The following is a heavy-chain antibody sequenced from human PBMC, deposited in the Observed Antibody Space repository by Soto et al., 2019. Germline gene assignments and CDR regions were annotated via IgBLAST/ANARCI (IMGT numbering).Heavy chain of an antibody. D-gene: IGHD4-4*01. CDR1: GGTFSSYA. V-gene: IGHV1-69*13. CDR2: IIPIFGTA. CDR3: ASTTVTTLYYYYGMDV. J-gene: IGHJ6*02. Sequence: ASVKVSCKASGGTFSSYAISWVRQAPGQGLEWMGGIIPIFGTANYAQKFQGRVTITADESTSTAYMELSSLRSEDTAVYYCASTTVTTLYYYYGMDVWGQGTTVTVSS.